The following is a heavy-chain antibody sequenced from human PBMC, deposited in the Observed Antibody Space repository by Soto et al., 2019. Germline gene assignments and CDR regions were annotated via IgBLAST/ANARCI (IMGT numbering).Heavy chain of an antibody. V-gene: IGHV2-26*01. Sequence: SGPTLVNPTETLTLTCTVSGLSLTTGKMGVSWIRQPPGKALEWLAHIFSDNERSYSTSLQGRLTISKDTSGSQVVLSMTNVDPVDTATYYCARMKVDSYQFYYAMDVWGQGTTVTVSS. CDR1: GLSLTTGKMG. CDR3: ARMKVDSYQFYYAMDV. D-gene: IGHD3-9*01. CDR2: IFSDNER. J-gene: IGHJ6*02.